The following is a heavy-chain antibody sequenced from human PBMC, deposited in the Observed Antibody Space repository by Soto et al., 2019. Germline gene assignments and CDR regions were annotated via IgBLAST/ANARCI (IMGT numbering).Heavy chain of an antibody. Sequence: PGGSLRVPCAASRFTFSSYSMKGFRQATGKGLEWVSSISSSSSYIYYADSVKGRFTISRDNAKNSLYLQMNSLRAAYTAVYYCARDPPGIAAAGTSLDYWRHGTLVTV. D-gene: IGHD6-13*01. J-gene: IGHJ4*01. V-gene: IGHV3-21*01. CDR1: RFTFSSYS. CDR2: ISSSSSYI. CDR3: ARDPPGIAAAGTSLDY.